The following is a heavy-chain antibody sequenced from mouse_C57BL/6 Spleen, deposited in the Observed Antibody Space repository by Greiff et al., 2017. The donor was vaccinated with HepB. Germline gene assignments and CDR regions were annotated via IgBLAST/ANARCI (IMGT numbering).Heavy chain of an antibody. CDR3: AREGYRYFDY. CDR1: GYTFTDYY. D-gene: IGHD2-14*01. V-gene: IGHV1-26*01. J-gene: IGHJ2*01. CDR2: INPNNGGT. Sequence: EVQLQQSGPELVKPGASVKISCKASGYTFTDYYMNWVKQSHGKSLEWIGDINPNNGGTSYNQKFKGKATLTVDKSSSTAYMELRSLTSEDSAVYYCAREGYRYFDYWGQGTTLTVSS.